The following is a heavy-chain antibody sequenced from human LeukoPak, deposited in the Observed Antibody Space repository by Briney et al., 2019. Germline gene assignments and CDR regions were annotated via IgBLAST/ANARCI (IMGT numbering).Heavy chain of an antibody. CDR1: GFTVSSNY. V-gene: IGHV3-53*04. CDR3: ASYLPYGMDV. D-gene: IGHD3-10*01. Sequence: GGSLRLSCAASGFTVSSNYMSWVRQAPGKGLEWVSVIYNSGSTDYADSVKGRFTISRHNSENTLYLQMNSLRAEDTAVCYCASYLPYGMDVWGQGTTVTVSS. CDR2: IYNSGST. J-gene: IGHJ6*02.